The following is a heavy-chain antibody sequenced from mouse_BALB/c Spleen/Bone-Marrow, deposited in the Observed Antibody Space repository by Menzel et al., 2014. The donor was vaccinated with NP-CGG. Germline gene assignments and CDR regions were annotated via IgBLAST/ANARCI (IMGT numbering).Heavy chain of an antibody. Sequence: VMLVESGPGLAAPSQSLSITCTVSGFSLTSYGVHWVRQPPGKGLEWLGVIWAGGSTNYNSALMSRLSISKDNSKSQVFLKMNSLQTDDTAIYYCAREGPTMITTDFDYWGQGTTLTDSS. CDR1: GFSLTSYG. CDR3: AREGPTMITTDFDY. CDR2: IWAGGST. V-gene: IGHV2-9*02. J-gene: IGHJ2*01. D-gene: IGHD2-4*01.